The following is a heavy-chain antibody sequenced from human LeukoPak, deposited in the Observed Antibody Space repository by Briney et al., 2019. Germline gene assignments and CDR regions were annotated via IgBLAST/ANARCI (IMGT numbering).Heavy chain of an antibody. J-gene: IGHJ5*02. CDR3: ATGIPGANRLDP. Sequence: PWASVKVSCKVSGYTLTEFSMHWVRQAPGKGLEWVGGFDPEDGETIYAQTFQGRVTMTEDTSTDTAYMEMSSLRSEDTAVYYCATGIPGANRLDPWGQRSLVTVSS. CDR1: GYTLTEFS. V-gene: IGHV1-24*01. D-gene: IGHD5-18*01. CDR2: FDPEDGET.